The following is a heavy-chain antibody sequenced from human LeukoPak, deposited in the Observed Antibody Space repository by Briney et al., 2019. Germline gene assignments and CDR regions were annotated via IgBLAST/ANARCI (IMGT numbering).Heavy chain of an antibody. V-gene: IGHV5-51*01. CDR2: IYPGDSDI. J-gene: IGHJ4*02. Sequence: GESLKISCKGSGYTFTKDWIGWVRQTPDKGLEWMAMIYPGDSDIIYSPSSQGQVSISVDKSISTAYLQWSSLKASDTAMYYCGTGWRGDFYPRAQNRGRGTLVTVSA. CDR1: GYTFTKDW. D-gene: IGHD2/OR15-2a*01. CDR3: GTGWRGDFYPRAQN.